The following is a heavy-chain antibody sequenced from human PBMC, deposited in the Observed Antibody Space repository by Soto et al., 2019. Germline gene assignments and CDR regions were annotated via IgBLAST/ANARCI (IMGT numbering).Heavy chain of an antibody. CDR2: VFYSGST. CDR1: GSSISNYY. V-gene: IGHV4-59*01. CDR3: ARVEKAFDI. J-gene: IGHJ3*02. Sequence: QVQLQESGPGLVKPSETLSLTCTVSGSSISNYYWSWIRQPPGKGLEWIGYVFYSGSTNYNPSLNSRITISVDTSKNQFSLKLSSVTAADPAVYYCARVEKAFDIWGQGTMVTVSS.